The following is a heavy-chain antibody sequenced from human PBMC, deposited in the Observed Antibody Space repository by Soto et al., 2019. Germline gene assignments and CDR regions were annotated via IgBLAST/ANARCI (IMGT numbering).Heavy chain of an antibody. CDR2: IYHSGST. D-gene: IGHD5-18*01. CDR1: GGSISSSNW. Sequence: PSETLSLTCAVSGGSISSSNWWSCVRQPPGKGLEWIGEIYHSGSTNYNPSLKSRVTISVDKSKNQFSLKLSSVTAADTAVYYCARHSGYSYGPEYYFDYWGQGTLVTVSS. V-gene: IGHV4-4*02. J-gene: IGHJ4*02. CDR3: ARHSGYSYGPEYYFDY.